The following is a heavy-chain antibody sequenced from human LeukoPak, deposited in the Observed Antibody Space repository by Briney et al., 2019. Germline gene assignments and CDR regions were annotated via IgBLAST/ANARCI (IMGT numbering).Heavy chain of an antibody. D-gene: IGHD6-13*01. V-gene: IGHV4-34*01. CDR2: INHSGST. CDR1: GGSFSDYY. Sequence: ASETLSLTCAVYGGSFSDYYWSWIRQPPGKGLEWIGEINHSGSTNYNPSLKSRVTISVDTSKNQFSLKLSSVTAADTAVYYCARVGSSWYRYFQHWAQGTLVTGSS. J-gene: IGHJ1*01. CDR3: ARVGSSWYRYFQH.